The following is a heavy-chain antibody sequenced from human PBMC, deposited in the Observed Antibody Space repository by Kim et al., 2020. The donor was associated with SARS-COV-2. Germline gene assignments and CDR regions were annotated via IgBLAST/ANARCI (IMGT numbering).Heavy chain of an antibody. CDR3: AKGTLIMDRKVIWEGYF. D-gene: IGHD3-10*01. V-gene: IGHV3-23*01. CDR2: ISSSGIST. CDR1: GFTFSNYA. J-gene: IGHJ4*03. Sequence: GGSLRLSCEASGFTFSNYAMNWVRQAPGKGLEWVSGISSSGISTYFADSVKGRFTSSRDNSKNTLYLQMNSLTADDTAVYYCAKGTLIMDRKVIWEGYF.